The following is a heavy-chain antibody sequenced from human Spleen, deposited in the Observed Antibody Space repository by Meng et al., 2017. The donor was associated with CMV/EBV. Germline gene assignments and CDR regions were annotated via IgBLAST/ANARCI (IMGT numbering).Heavy chain of an antibody. CDR2: VRDYNGNT. CDR3: ARIAQQLLTYYFDF. D-gene: IGHD6-13*01. J-gene: IGHJ4*02. Sequence: KASGYTFSSVGVSWVRQDPGEGLEWMGWVRDYNGNTNYAQKFQDRVTMTTDTSTSTAYMDLRSLRSDDTAVYYCARIAQQLLTYYFDFWGQGTLVTVSS. V-gene: IGHV1-18*01. CDR1: GYTFSSVG.